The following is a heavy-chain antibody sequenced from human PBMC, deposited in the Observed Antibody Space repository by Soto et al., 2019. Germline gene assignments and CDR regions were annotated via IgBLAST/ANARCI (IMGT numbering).Heavy chain of an antibody. CDR3: ARASLYCSGDSCWPSGFDP. V-gene: IGHV4-61*01. J-gene: IGHJ5*02. D-gene: IGHD2-15*01. CDR1: GGSVSSGSTY. Sequence: SETLSLTCAVSGGSVSSGSTYWTWIRQPPGKGLEWIGYIYFSGSANYNPSLKSRVTMSVDTSKDQFSLKLTSVTPADTAVYYCARASLYCSGDSCWPSGFDPWGQGTLVTVS. CDR2: IYFSGSA.